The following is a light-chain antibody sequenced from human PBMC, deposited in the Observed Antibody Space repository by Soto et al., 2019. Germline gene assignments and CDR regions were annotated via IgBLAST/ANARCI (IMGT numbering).Light chain of an antibody. CDR1: QCVDTY. V-gene: IGKV1-39*01. J-gene: IGKJ1*01. CDR2: GAS. CDR3: QQSYRTPRA. Sequence: DIQMTQSPSALSESVGDRVTITCRASQCVDTYLNWYQQKPGKAPKLLIYGASSLQSGVPSRFSGFGSGTDFTLTISSLQPEDSATYYCQQSYRTPRAFGQGTKVEVK.